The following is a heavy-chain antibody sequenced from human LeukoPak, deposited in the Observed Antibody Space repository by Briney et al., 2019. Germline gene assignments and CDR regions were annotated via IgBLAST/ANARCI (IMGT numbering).Heavy chain of an antibody. CDR3: ARAVSGRFDY. V-gene: IGHV4-59*08. CDR2: IYYSGST. D-gene: IGHD6-19*01. Sequence: SETLSLTCTVSGGSMSPYNWGWIRQPPGKGLEWTGYIYYSGSTNYNPSLKSRVTISVDTSKNQFSLKLSSVTAADTAIYYCARAVSGRFDYWGQGTLVTVSS. J-gene: IGHJ4*02. CDR1: GGSMSPYN.